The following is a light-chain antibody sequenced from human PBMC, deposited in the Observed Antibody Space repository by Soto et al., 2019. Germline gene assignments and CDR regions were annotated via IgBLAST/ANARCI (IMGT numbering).Light chain of an antibody. CDR1: QSVSSD. Sequence: EIVMTQSPATLSVSPGERATLSCRASQSVSSDLVWYQQKAGQAPRLLIYDTSTRATGIPARFSCSGSGTEFTLTISSLQSEDSAVYHCQQYNKWPLTVGGGTKVDIK. CDR2: DTS. V-gene: IGKV3-15*01. J-gene: IGKJ4*01. CDR3: QQYNKWPLT.